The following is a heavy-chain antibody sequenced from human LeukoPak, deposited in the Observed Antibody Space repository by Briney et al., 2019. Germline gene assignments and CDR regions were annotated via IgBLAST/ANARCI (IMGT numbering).Heavy chain of an antibody. CDR1: VGSMHLHY. V-gene: IGHV4-59*11. CDR3: ARGRWESGFDY. CDR2: VHFGGST. D-gene: IGHD1-26*01. J-gene: IGHJ4*02. Sequence: SDTLSLTCVVSVGSMHLHYWSSTRQPPGGGLEWIGYVHFGGSTNYNPSLRSRITTSVDTSKNQFSLKLSSVTAADTAVYYCARGRWESGFDYWGQGTLVTVSS.